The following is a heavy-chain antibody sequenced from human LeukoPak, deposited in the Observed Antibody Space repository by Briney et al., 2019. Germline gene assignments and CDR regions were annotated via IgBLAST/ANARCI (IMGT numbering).Heavy chain of an antibody. Sequence: SVKVSCKASGYATDYYIHWVRQAPGQGLEWMGGIIPIFGTTNYAQKFQGRVTITTDESTSTAYMDLSSLRSEDTAVYYCAAVPRWLQFDGYFDYWGQGTLVTVSS. V-gene: IGHV1-69*05. J-gene: IGHJ4*02. CDR3: AAVPRWLQFDGYFDY. CDR2: IIPIFGTT. D-gene: IGHD5-24*01. CDR1: GYATDYY.